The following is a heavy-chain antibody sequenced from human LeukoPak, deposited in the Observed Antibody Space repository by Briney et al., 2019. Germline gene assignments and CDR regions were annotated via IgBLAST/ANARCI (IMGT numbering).Heavy chain of an antibody. V-gene: IGHV1-2*06. D-gene: IGHD1-26*01. CDR1: GYTFTGSY. J-gene: IGHJ4*02. CDR3: ARFPRELGATTTDY. CDR2: INPNSGGT. Sequence: ASVKVSCKASGYTFTGSYMYWVRQAPGQGLEWMGRINPNSGGTNYAQKFQGRVTMTRDTSISTAYMELSRLRSDDTAVYYCARFPRELGATTTDYWGQGTLVTVSS.